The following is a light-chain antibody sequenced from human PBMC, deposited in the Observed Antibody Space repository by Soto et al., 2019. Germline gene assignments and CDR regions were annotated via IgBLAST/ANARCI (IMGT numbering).Light chain of an antibody. CDR2: GAS. CDR1: QSVSSN. Sequence: EVAMTQSPSTLSVPPGERSTLSCSASQSVSSNLAWYQQKHGQAPRLLIYGASTRATGIPARFSGSGSGTEFTLTISSLQSEDFAVYYCQPLSTFLMLTFAGGA. J-gene: IGKJ4*01. V-gene: IGKV3-15*01. CDR3: QPLSTFLMLT.